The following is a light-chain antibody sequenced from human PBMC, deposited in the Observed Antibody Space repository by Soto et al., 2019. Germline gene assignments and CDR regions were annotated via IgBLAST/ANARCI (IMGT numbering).Light chain of an antibody. CDR2: EVS. V-gene: IGLV2-14*02. CDR1: SSDVGSYNL. J-gene: IGLJ1*01. CDR3: SSYTTSNTRQIV. Sequence: QSALTQPASVSGSPGQSITISCTGTSSDVGSYNLVSWYQQHPGKAPKLMIYEVSKRPSGVSNRFSGSKSGNTASLTISGLQAEDEADYYCSSYTTSNTRQIVFGTGTKV.